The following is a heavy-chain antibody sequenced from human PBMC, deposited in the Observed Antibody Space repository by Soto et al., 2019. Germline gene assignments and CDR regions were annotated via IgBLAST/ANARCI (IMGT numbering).Heavy chain of an antibody. D-gene: IGHD3-16*02. CDR3: ARDRSSMITFGGVTVLDY. V-gene: IGHV1-18*01. CDR2: ISACNGDT. CDR1: GYTFTSYG. J-gene: IGHJ4*02. Sequence: GASVKVSSKASGYTFTSYGISWVRQAPGQWLEWMGWISACNGDTNHAQRLQPVVTMTTATSTSTVNMELRSLRSDDTAVYYCARDRSSMITFGGVTVLDYWGQGALVTVSS.